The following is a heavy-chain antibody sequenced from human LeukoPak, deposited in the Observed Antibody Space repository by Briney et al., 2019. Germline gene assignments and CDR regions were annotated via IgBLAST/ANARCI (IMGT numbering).Heavy chain of an antibody. Sequence: ASVKASCKASGYTLTSYDINWVRQPTGQGLEWMGWMNPNSGSTGYAQKFQGRVTITRNTSISTAYMELSGLRSEDTAVYYCARGRSTGYPYYFEYWGQGTLVTVSS. V-gene: IGHV1-8*03. CDR3: ARGRSTGYPYYFEY. D-gene: IGHD5-12*01. CDR2: MNPNSGST. J-gene: IGHJ4*02. CDR1: GYTLTSYD.